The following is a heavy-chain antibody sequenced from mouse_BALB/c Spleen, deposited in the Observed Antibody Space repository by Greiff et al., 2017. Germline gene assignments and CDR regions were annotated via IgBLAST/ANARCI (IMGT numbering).Heavy chain of an antibody. V-gene: IGHV1-37*01. CDR3: GRSRGTTATPWFAY. Sequence: EVKLQESGPELVKPGASVKISCKASGYSFTGYFMYWVKQSHGKSLEWIGRINPYNGDTFYNQKFKGKATLTVDKSSSTAHMELLSLTSEDSAVYYCGRSRGTTATPWFAYWGQGTLVTVSA. J-gene: IGHJ3*01. D-gene: IGHD1-2*01. CDR2: INPYNGDT. CDR1: GYSFTGYF.